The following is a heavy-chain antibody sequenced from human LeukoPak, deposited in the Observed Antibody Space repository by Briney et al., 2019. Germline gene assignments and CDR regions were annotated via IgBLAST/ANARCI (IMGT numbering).Heavy chain of an antibody. CDR1: GGSISSGDYY. D-gene: IGHD3-22*01. CDR2: IYYSGST. CDR3: ARRPIFYYDSSGLSPFDY. V-gene: IGHV4-30-4*01. Sequence: PSETLSLTCTVSGGSISSGDYYWSWIRQPPGKGLEWIGYIYYSGSTYYNPSLKSRVTISVDTSKNQFSLKLSSVTAADTAVYYCARRPIFYYDSSGLSPFDYWGQGTLVTVSS. J-gene: IGHJ4*02.